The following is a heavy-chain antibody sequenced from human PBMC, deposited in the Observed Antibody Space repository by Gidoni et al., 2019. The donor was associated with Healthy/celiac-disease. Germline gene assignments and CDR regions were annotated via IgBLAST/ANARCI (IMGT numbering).Heavy chain of an antibody. D-gene: IGHD4-17*01. J-gene: IGHJ4*02. V-gene: IGHV3-21*01. CDR2: ISSSSSYI. CDR1: GFTFSSYS. Sequence: EVQLVESGGGLVKPGGSLRLSCAASGFTFSSYSMNWVRQAPGKGLEWVSSISSSSSYIYYADSVKGRFTISRDNAKNSLYLQMNSLRAEDTAVYYCARWSRDDYGGNIHDYWGQGTLVTVSS. CDR3: ARWSRDDYGGNIHDY.